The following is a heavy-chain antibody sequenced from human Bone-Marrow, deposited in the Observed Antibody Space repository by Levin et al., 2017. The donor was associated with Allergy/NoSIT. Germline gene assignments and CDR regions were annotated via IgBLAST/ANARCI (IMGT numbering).Heavy chain of an antibody. Sequence: RSGGSLRLSCAASGFIFGHFWMTWVRQAPGKGLEWVANIRQDGSDRYYVDSVKGRFTISKDSATDSVYLEMNDLRVEDTGVYYCARASLTTVVTDYFYYGMDRWGQGTTVIVSS. V-gene: IGHV3-7*01. CDR2: IRQDGSDR. D-gene: IGHD4-23*01. CDR1: GFIFGHFW. CDR3: ARASLTTVVTDYFYYGMDR. J-gene: IGHJ6*02.